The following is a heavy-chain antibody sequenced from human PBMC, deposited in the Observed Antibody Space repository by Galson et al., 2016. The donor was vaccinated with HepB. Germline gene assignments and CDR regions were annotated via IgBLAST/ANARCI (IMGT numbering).Heavy chain of an antibody. V-gene: IGHV3-7*01. J-gene: IGHJ3*02. D-gene: IGHD6-19*01. CDR3: ARDDSHYSSAWYDAFDI. CDR1: GFTFNSYW. Sequence: SLRLSCAASGFTFNSYWMTWVRQAPGKGLEWVANINQDGSKINYMDSVKGRFTISRDNAKNSLCLQMSSLRAEDTAVYYCARDDSHYSSAWYDAFDIWGQGTMVTVSS. CDR2: INQDGSKI.